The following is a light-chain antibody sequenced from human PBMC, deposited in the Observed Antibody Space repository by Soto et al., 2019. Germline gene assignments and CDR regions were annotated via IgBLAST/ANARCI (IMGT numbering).Light chain of an antibody. J-gene: IGKJ1*01. V-gene: IGKV3-20*01. CDR1: HSMSSNY. CDR3: QQYGISPT. Sequence: EIVLTQSPGTLSLSPGERATLSCRSSHSMSSNYIAWYQQKPGQAPRLLIYDVSSRATGIPDRFSGSGSGTDFTLTISRLEPVDFAVYYCQQYGISPTFGQGTKVEMK. CDR2: DVS.